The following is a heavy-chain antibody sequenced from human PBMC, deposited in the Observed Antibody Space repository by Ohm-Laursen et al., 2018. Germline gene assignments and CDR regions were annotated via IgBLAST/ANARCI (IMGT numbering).Heavy chain of an antibody. D-gene: IGHD1-26*01. J-gene: IGHJ6*02. CDR2: IDWDDDK. V-gene: IGHV2-70*11. Sequence: TQTLTLTCTFSGLSLSTSGMCVSWIRQPPGKALEWLARIDWDDDKYYSTSLKTRLTISKDTSKNQVVLTMTNMDPVDTATYYCARLPGIGNYYYYGMDVWGQGTTVTVSS. CDR1: GLSLSTSGMC. CDR3: ARLPGIGNYYYYGMDV.